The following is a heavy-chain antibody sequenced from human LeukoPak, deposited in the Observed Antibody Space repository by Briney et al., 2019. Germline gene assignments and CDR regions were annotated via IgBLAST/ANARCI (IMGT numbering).Heavy chain of an antibody. V-gene: IGHV3-11*01. CDR1: GFTLSTAW. CDR2: ISSSGDTI. D-gene: IGHD5-24*01. Sequence: GGSLRLSCAASGFTLSTAWMNWVRQAPGKGLEWVSYISSSGDTIYYADSVKGRFTISRDNAKNSLYLQMNSLRAEDTAVYYCATNDGYNYYFDYWGQGTLVTVSS. CDR3: ATNDGYNYYFDY. J-gene: IGHJ4*02.